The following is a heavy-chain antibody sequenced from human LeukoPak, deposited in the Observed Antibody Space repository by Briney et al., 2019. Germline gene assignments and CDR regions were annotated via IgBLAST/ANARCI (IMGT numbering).Heavy chain of an antibody. V-gene: IGHV4-39*07. CDR3: ARGRFAELLFDI. CDR1: GDSISTSNYF. Sequence: SETLSLTCTVSGDSISTSNYFWGWLRQSPGKGLEWIASIYHTGETHYHPSLKSRVSISVDTSNNQFSLRSTSATAADTAMYYCARGRFAELLFDIWGQGTLVTVSS. CDR2: IYHTGET. J-gene: IGHJ4*02. D-gene: IGHD3-10*01.